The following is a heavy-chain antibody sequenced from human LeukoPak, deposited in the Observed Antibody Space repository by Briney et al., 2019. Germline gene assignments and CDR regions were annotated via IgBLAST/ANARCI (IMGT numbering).Heavy chain of an antibody. D-gene: IGHD6-19*01. Sequence: SETLSLTCAVYGGSFSGYYWSWIRQPPGKGLEWIGEINHSGSTNYNPSLKSRVTISVDTSKNQFSLKLSSVTAADTAVYYCARTPNIAVAGKAGGGDYWGQGTLVTVSS. CDR2: INHSGST. J-gene: IGHJ4*02. CDR1: GGSFSGYY. V-gene: IGHV4-34*01. CDR3: ARTPNIAVAGKAGGGDY.